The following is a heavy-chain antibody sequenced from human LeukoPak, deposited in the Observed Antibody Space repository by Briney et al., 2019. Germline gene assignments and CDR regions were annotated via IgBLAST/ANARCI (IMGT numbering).Heavy chain of an antibody. J-gene: IGHJ4*02. D-gene: IGHD3-22*01. V-gene: IGHV4-39*01. CDR2: IYYSGST. Sequence: SETLSLTCTVSGGSISSSSYYWGWIRQPPGTGLEWIGSIYYSGSTYYNPSLKSRVTISVDTSKNQFSLKLSSVTAADTAVYYCASIPSYYYDSSGYPDYWGQGTLVTVSS. CDR3: ASIPSYYYDSSGYPDY. CDR1: GGSISSSSYY.